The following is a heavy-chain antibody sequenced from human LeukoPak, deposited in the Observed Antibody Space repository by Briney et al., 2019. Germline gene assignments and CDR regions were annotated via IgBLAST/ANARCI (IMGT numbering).Heavy chain of an antibody. CDR1: GFTFSSYA. V-gene: IGHV3-64*01. J-gene: IGHJ4*02. Sequence: GGSLRLSCAGSGFTFSSYAMHWVRQAPGKGLEHVSGISSKGTSTYHANSVKGRLTIYRDNSKKTLYLQIGSLRPEDMALYYCAREYCINGDCYKRFDYWGQGTLVTVSS. D-gene: IGHD2-8*01. CDR3: AREYCINGDCYKRFDY. CDR2: ISSKGTST.